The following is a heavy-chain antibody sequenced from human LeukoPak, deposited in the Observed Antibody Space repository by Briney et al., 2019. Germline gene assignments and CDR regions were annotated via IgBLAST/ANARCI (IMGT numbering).Heavy chain of an antibody. CDR2: IWYDGSNK. V-gene: IGHV3-33*01. J-gene: IGHJ4*02. Sequence: GRSLRLSCATSGFTFSTYAMHWVRQAPGKGLEWVAVIWYDGSNKYYADSAKGRFTISRDNAKNTLYLQMNRLRAEDTAVYYCAREGQTPSIRLYYFDSWGQGTLVTVSS. CDR1: GFTFSTYA. D-gene: IGHD4/OR15-4a*01. CDR3: AREGQTPSIRLYYFDS.